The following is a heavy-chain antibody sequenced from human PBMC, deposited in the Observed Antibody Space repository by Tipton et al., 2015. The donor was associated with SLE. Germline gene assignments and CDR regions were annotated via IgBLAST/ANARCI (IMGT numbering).Heavy chain of an antibody. J-gene: IGHJ6*03. CDR3: ARDAIEVVASYYYYMDV. V-gene: IGHV3-48*03. CDR2: ISGGSSAT. Sequence: SLRLSCAASGFTFSSYEMNWVRQAPGKGLEWLSYISGGSSATYYADSVQGRFTISRDNAKNSVYLQISSLRAEDTAVYYCARDAIEVVASYYYYMDVWGKGTTVTVSS. CDR1: GFTFSSYE. D-gene: IGHD2-15*01.